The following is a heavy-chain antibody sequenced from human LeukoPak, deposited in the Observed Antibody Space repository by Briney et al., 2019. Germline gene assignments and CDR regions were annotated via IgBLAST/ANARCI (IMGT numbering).Heavy chain of an antibody. V-gene: IGHV3-7*01. CDR3: ACGYSDWLR. Sequence: PGGSLRLSCAASGFTFSNYWMTWVRQGPGEGLEWLANINLDGSETHFVDSVKGRFTISRDNAKNSLSLQMSGLRVEDTAVYYCACGYSDWLRWGQGTQATVSS. CDR1: GFTFSNYW. J-gene: IGHJ4*02. CDR2: INLDGSET. D-gene: IGHD4-11*01.